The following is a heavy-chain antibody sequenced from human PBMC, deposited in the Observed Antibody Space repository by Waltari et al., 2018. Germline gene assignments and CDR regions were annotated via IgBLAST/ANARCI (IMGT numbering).Heavy chain of an antibody. CDR1: GYSISSGYY. CDR2: IYHSGST. Sequence: QVQLQESGPGLVKPSETLSLTCAVSGYSISSGYYWGWIRQPPGKGLGWIGSIYHSGSTSSNPALQSRVTRSVETSKNQFSLKRSSVTAAETAVYYCARDRGREFLEWLSHYWYFDLWGRGTLVTVSS. V-gene: IGHV4-38-2*02. D-gene: IGHD3-3*01. CDR3: ARDRGREFLEWLSHYWYFDL. J-gene: IGHJ2*01.